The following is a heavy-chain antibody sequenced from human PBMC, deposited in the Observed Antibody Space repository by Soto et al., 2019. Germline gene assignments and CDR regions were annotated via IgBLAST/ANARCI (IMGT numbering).Heavy chain of an antibody. CDR3: ARDPGYSSGWPPDAFDI. V-gene: IGHV1-18*01. D-gene: IGHD6-19*01. CDR2: ISAYNGNT. J-gene: IGHJ3*02. Sequence: GASVKVSCKASGYTFTSYGISWVRQAPGQGLEWMGWISAYNGNTNYAQKLQGRVTMTTDTSTSTAYMELRSLRSDDTAVCYCARDPGYSSGWPPDAFDIWGQGTMVTVSS. CDR1: GYTFTSYG.